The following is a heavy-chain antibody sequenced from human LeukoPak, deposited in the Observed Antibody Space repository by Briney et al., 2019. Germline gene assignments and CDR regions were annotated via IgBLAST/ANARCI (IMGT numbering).Heavy chain of an antibody. CDR1: GYTFTTYG. V-gene: IGHV1-8*01. CDR2: VNPNSGNT. J-gene: IGHJ4*02. CDR3: ARGRFRWELEIRDFDY. Sequence: ASVKVSCKASGYTFTTYGINWVRQATGQGLEWMGWVNPNSGNTGYAQTFQGRVTMTRNTSISTAYMELSSLRSEDTAVYYCARGRFRWELEIRDFDYWGQGTLVTVSS. D-gene: IGHD1-26*01.